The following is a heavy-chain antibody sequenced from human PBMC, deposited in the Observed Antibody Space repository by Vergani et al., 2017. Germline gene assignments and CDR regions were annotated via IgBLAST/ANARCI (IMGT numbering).Heavy chain of an antibody. Sequence: QVQLVQSGAEVKKPGSSVKVSCKASGGTFSSYAISWVRQAPGQGLEWMGGIIPIFGTANYAQKFQGRVTITAEESTSTAYMELSSLRSEDTAVYYCASRDITIFGVVIIRGYYYYGMDVWGQGTTATVSS. V-gene: IGHV1-69*01. J-gene: IGHJ6*02. CDR2: IIPIFGTA. D-gene: IGHD3-3*01. CDR1: GGTFSSYA. CDR3: ASRDITIFGVVIIRGYYYYGMDV.